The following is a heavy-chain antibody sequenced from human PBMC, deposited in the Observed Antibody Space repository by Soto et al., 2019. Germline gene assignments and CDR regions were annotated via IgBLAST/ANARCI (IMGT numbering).Heavy chain of an antibody. Sequence: HLVQPGNEVRKPGASVRVSCKASGYTFNEFGITWVRQAPGQGLQWVGRISGHNGNTEYALNFRGRVTLTTDTSTNTAYMDLSSLTRDDTAVYYCARDVGYSQAEYFDDWGQGTLVTVSS. CDR2: ISGHNGNT. V-gene: IGHV1-18*01. J-gene: IGHJ4*02. D-gene: IGHD5-18*01. CDR1: GYTFNEFG. CDR3: ARDVGYSQAEYFDD.